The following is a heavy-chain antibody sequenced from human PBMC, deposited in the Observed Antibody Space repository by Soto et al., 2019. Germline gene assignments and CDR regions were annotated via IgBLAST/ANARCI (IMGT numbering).Heavy chain of an antibody. CDR3: TRGAGFFYGVDV. D-gene: IGHD3-10*01. CDR1: GFIFGGYE. V-gene: IGHV3-48*03. CDR2: ISFSGSTI. Sequence: GGSLRLSCAASGFIFGGYEMNWVRQAPGKGLEWIAHISFSGSTIYYADSVKGRFSISRDNSNNFLYLQLSGLRADDSAVYYCTRGAGFFYGVDVWGLGTTVTVSS. J-gene: IGHJ6*02.